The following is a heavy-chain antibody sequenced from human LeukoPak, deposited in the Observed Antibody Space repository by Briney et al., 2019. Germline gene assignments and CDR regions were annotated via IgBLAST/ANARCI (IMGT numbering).Heavy chain of an antibody. D-gene: IGHD1-26*01. Sequence: SETLSLTCTVSGGSISSGSYYWSWIRQPAGKGLEWIGRIYTSGSTNYNPSLKSRVTISVDTSKNQFSLKLSSVTAADTAVYYCARIKVGAEGYFDYWGQGTLVTVSS. CDR1: GGSISSGSYY. CDR3: ARIKVGAEGYFDY. CDR2: IYTSGST. V-gene: IGHV4-61*02. J-gene: IGHJ4*02.